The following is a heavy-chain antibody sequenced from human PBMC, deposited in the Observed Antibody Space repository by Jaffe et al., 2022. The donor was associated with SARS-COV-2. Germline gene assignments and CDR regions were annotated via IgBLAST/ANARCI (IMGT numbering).Heavy chain of an antibody. CDR3: VKDPGLVATPTFGY. Sequence: EVHLVESGGGLVQPGGSLRLSCAASGFTFSSYAMHWVRQAPGKGLDWVSGISGSGDSAYYADSVMGRFTISRDSSENTLYLQMNSLRAEDTAVYHCVKDPGLVATPTFGYWGQGTLVTVSS. J-gene: IGHJ4*02. V-gene: IGHV3-23*04. CDR1: GFTFSSYA. CDR2: ISGSGDSA. D-gene: IGHD2-21*02.